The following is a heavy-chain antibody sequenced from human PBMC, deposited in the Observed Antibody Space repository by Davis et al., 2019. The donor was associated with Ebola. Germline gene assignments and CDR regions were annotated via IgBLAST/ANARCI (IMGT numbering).Heavy chain of an antibody. Sequence: GSLRLSCTVSGGSISSYYWSWIRQPPGKGLEWIGYIYYSGSTNYNPSLKSLVTISVDKSKNQFSLKLNSVTAADTAVYYCARHKGRVRYYGMDVWGQGTTVTVSS. CDR2: IYYSGST. CDR3: ARHKGRVRYYGMDV. V-gene: IGHV4-59*08. J-gene: IGHJ6*02. CDR1: GGSISSYY.